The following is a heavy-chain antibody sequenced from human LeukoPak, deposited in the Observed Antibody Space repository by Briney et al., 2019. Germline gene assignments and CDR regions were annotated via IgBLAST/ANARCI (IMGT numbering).Heavy chain of an antibody. CDR2: ISYDGSNK. V-gene: IGHV3-30*04. CDR1: GFTFSSYA. CDR3: ARTGVGATPPPPPMKDY. D-gene: IGHD1-26*01. J-gene: IGHJ4*02. Sequence: GGSLRLSCAASGFTFSSYAMHWVRQAPGKGLEWVAVISYDGSNKYYADSVKGRFTISRDNSKNTLYLQMNSLRAEDTAVYYRARTGVGATPPPPPMKDYWGQGTLVTVSS.